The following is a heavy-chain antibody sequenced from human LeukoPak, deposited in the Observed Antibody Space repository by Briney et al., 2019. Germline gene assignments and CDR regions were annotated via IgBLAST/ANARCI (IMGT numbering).Heavy chain of an antibody. Sequence: GGSLRLSCAASGFTFSSYAMSWVRQAPGKGLEWVSAISGSGGSTYYADSVKGRFTISRDNSKNTLYLQMNSLRAEDTAVYYCAKDCGGDCYTDRLDYWGQGTLVTVSS. V-gene: IGHV3-23*01. CDR2: ISGSGGST. CDR3: AKDCGGDCYTDRLDY. D-gene: IGHD2-21*02. J-gene: IGHJ4*02. CDR1: GFTFSSYA.